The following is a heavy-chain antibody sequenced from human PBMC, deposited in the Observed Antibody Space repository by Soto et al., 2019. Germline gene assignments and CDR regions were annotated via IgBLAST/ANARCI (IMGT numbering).Heavy chain of an antibody. V-gene: IGHV1-18*01. CDR1: GYTFTSYG. CDR2: ISAYNGNT. D-gene: IGHD2-15*01. Sequence: ASVKVSCKASGYTFTSYGISWVRQAPGQGLEWMGWISAYNGNTNYAQKLQGRVTMTTDTSTSTAYMELRSLRSDDTAVYYCARLVDCSGGSCYRISDYWGQGTLVTVSS. J-gene: IGHJ4*02. CDR3: ARLVDCSGGSCYRISDY.